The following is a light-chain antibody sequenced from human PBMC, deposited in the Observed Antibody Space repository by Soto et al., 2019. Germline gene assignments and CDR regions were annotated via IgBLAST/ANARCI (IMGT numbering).Light chain of an antibody. CDR1: QSISDT. CDR3: QQRLSWPIT. J-gene: IGKJ5*01. V-gene: IGKV3-15*01. Sequence: EIVMTQSPATLSVSPGGRATLSCRASQSISDTLAWYQQKPGQAPRLLTHGASTRATGFPARFSGSGSGTDFTLTISSLQSEDFAVYYCQQRLSWPITFGQGTRLEIK. CDR2: GAS.